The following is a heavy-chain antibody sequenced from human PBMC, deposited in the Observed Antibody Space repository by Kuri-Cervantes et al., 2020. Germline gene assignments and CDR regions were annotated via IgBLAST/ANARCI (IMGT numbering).Heavy chain of an antibody. D-gene: IGHD3-22*01. V-gene: IGHV3-23*01. CDR1: GFTFSSYA. Sequence: GESLKISCAASGFTFSSYAMSWVRQAPGKGLEWVSAISGSGGSTYYADSVKGRFTISRDNSKNTLYLQMNSLRAEDMAVYYCAKVVISYLYYFDYWGQGTLVTVSS. CDR2: ISGSGGST. J-gene: IGHJ4*02. CDR3: AKVVISYLYYFDY.